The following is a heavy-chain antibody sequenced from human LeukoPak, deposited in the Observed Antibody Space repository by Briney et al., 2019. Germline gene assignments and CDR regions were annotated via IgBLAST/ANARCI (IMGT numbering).Heavy chain of an antibody. Sequence: SETLSLTCTVSGGSISSYYWSWVRQPPGKGLEWIGYIYYSGSTNYNPSLKSRVTISVDTSKNEFSLKLSSATAADTAIYYCARGTLAVAGFFDYWGQGILVTVSS. CDR1: GGSISSYY. CDR3: ARGTLAVAGFFDY. D-gene: IGHD6-19*01. CDR2: IYYSGST. V-gene: IGHV4-59*01. J-gene: IGHJ4*02.